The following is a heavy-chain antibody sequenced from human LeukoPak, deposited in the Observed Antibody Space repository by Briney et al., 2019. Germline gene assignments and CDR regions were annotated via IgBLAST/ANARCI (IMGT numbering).Heavy chain of an antibody. CDR1: GFTFSSYA. V-gene: IGHV3-30*04. CDR2: ISYDGSNK. D-gene: IGHD3-3*01. CDR3: ARDRDYDFWSGYLYCHYMDV. Sequence: GGSLRLSCAASGFTFSSYAMHWVRQAPGKGLEWVAVISYDGSNKYYADSVKGRFTISRDNFKNTLYLQMNSLRAEDTAVYYCARDRDYDFWSGYLYCHYMDVWGKGTTVTVSS. J-gene: IGHJ6*03.